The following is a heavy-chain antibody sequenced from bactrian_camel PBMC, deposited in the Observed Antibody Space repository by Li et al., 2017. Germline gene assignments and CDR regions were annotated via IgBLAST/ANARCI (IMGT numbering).Heavy chain of an antibody. CDR2: MDTGRNET. CDR3: AAGFVYGDVWFREDDYNH. Sequence: QVQLVESGGGSVQAGGSLRLSCEPSRSGCMGWFRQAPGRERELVASMDTGRNETYYADSVKGRFIISQDDARETVWLQMNSLKPDDTAMYYCAAGFVYGDVWFREDDYNHWGQGTQVTVS. D-gene: IGHD6*01. J-gene: IGHJ4*01. CDR1: RSGC. V-gene: IGHV3S54*01.